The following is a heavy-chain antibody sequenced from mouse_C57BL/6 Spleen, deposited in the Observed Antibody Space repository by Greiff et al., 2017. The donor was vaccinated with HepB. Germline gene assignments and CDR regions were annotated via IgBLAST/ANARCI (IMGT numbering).Heavy chain of an antibody. Sequence: VQLKESGAELVRPGASVKLSCTASGFNIKDDYMHWVKQRPEQGLEWIGWIDPENGDTEYASKFQGKATITADTSSNTAYLQLSSLTSEDTAVYYCTTKDGSPCFAYWGQGTLVTVSA. CDR2: IDPENGDT. D-gene: IGHD1-1*01. CDR3: TTKDGSPCFAY. J-gene: IGHJ3*01. CDR1: GFNIKDDY. V-gene: IGHV14-4*01.